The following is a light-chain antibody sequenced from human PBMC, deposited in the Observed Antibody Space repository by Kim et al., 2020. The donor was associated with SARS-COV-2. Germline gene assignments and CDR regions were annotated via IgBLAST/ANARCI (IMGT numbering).Light chain of an antibody. CDR2: EDD. V-gene: IGLV6-57*03. CDR1: SDSIDANY. Sequence: TLTISCTRSSDSIDANYVQWYQQRPGSGPTTVIYEDDQRPSGVPDRVSGSIDSSSNSASLTISGLKTEDEADYYCQSYDGSNHWVFGGGTQLTVL. CDR3: QSYDGSNHWV. J-gene: IGLJ3*02.